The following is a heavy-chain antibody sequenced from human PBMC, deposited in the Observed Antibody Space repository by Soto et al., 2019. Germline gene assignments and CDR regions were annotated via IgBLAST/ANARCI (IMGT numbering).Heavy chain of an antibody. J-gene: IGHJ5*02. V-gene: IGHV1-69*13. D-gene: IGHD2-15*01. CDR2: IIPIFGTA. Sequence: GASVKVSCKASGGTFSSYAISWVRQAPGQGLEWMGGIIPIFGTANYAQKFQGRVTITADESTSTAYMELSSLRSEDTAVYYCARDLCSGGSCYRRAHKWFDPWGQGTLVTVSS. CDR3: ARDLCSGGSCYRRAHKWFDP. CDR1: GGTFSSYA.